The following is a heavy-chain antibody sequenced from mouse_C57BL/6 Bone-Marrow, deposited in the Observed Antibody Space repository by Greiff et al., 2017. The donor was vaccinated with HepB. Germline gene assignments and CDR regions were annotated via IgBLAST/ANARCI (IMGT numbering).Heavy chain of an antibody. J-gene: IGHJ3*01. V-gene: IGHV5-6*01. CDR3: ARYDPYGNSWFAY. D-gene: IGHD2-1*01. CDR1: GFTFSSYG. Sequence: EVKVVESGGDLVKPGGSLKLSCAASGFTFSSYGMSWVRQTPDKRLEWVATISSGGSYTYYPDSVKGRFTISRDNAKNTLYLQMSSLKSEDTAMYYCARYDPYGNSWFAYWGQGTLVTVSA. CDR2: ISSGGSYT.